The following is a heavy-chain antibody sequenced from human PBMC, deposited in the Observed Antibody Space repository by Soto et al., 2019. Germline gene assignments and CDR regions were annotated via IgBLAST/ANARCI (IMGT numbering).Heavy chain of an antibody. V-gene: IGHV1-69*12. D-gene: IGHD1-26*01. CDR1: GGTFSSYA. J-gene: IGHJ4*02. CDR3: ARVGSGSYFRDY. Sequence: QVQLVQSGAEVKKPGSSVKVSCKASGGTFSSYAISWVRQAPGQGLEWMGGIIPIFGTANYAQKFQGRVTIAADDSTSTAYMELSSLRSGDTAVYYCARVGSGSYFRDYWGQGTLVTVSS. CDR2: IIPIFGTA.